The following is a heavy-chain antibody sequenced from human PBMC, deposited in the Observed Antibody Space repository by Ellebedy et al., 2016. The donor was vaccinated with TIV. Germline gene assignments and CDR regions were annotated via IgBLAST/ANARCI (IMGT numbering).Heavy chain of an antibody. V-gene: IGHV1-69*13. CDR2: IIPIFGTA. CDR3: ATVRPMYYYDSTSPWFDP. J-gene: IGHJ5*02. CDR1: GGTFSSYA. Sequence: SVKVSCXASGGTFSSYAISWVRQAPGQGLEWMGGIIPIFGTANYAQKFQGRVTITADESTSTAYMELSSLRSEDTAVYYCATVRPMYYYDSTSPWFDPWGQGTLVTVSS. D-gene: IGHD3-22*01.